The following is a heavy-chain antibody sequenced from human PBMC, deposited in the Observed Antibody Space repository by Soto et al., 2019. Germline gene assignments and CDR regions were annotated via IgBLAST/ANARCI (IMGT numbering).Heavy chain of an antibody. CDR1: GGSISSGDYY. CDR3: ARYPPPYDSRGNWFDP. Sequence: SETLSLTCTVSGGSISSGDYYWSWIRQPPGKGLEWIGYIYYSGSTYYNPSLKSRVTISVDTSKNQFSLKLSSVTAADTAVYYCARYPPPYDSRGNWFDPWGQGTLVTVAS. J-gene: IGHJ5*02. D-gene: IGHD3-22*01. CDR2: IYYSGST. V-gene: IGHV4-30-4*01.